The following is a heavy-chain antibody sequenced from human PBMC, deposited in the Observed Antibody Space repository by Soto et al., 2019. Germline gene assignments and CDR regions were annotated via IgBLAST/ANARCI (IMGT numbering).Heavy chain of an antibody. CDR3: AIADYGDDDY. CDR1: GYTFGTST. J-gene: IGHJ4*02. Sequence: QLQLVQSGAEAKKPWASVKVSCKASGYTFGTSTISWLRQAPGKGLEWMGWIKAYSGNTNYAPKLQGRVTMTTDTPTSTAYMELRSLTTDDTATYYCAIADYGDDDYWGQGTLVTVSS. CDR2: IKAYSGNT. D-gene: IGHD4-17*01. V-gene: IGHV1-18*04.